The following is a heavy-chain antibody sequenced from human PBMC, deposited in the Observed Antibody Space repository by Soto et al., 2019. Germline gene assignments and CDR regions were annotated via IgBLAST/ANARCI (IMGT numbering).Heavy chain of an antibody. J-gene: IGHJ4*02. D-gene: IGHD2-15*01. CDR3: ARRYCSGGSCRFDY. CDR1: GFTFSSYS. CDR2: ISSSSSTI. Sequence: ESGGGLVQPGGSLRLSCAASGFTFSSYSMNWVRQAPGKGLEWVSYISSSSSTIYYADSVKGRFTISRDNAKNSLYLQMNSLRDEDTAVYYCARRYCSGGSCRFDYWGQGTLVTVSS. V-gene: IGHV3-48*02.